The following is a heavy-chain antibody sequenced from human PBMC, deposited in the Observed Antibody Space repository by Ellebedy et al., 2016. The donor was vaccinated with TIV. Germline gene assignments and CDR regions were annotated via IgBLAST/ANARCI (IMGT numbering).Heavy chain of an antibody. J-gene: IGHJ4*02. D-gene: IGHD5/OR15-5a*01. CDR1: GFTFSSYS. V-gene: IGHV3-33*08. CDR2: IRYDGSNK. CDR3: ARLYDDKTLFDS. Sequence: GESLKISCAASGFTFSSYSMNWVRQAPGKGLEWVAFIRYDGSNKYYADSVKGRFTISRDNSKNTLYLQMNSLRAEDTAVYYCARLYDDKTLFDSWGQGTLVTVSS.